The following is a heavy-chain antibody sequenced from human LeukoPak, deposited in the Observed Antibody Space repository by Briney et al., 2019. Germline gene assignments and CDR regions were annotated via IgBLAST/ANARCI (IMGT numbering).Heavy chain of an antibody. CDR1: GYTFTSYN. J-gene: IGHJ4*02. CDR3: ARAGAISNYIFDF. CDR2: IDPSGDST. D-gene: IGHD3-10*01. V-gene: IGHV1-46*01. Sequence: ASVKVSCKASGYTFTSYNLHWVRQAPGRGPEWMGMIDPSGDSTSYAQKFQGRLTVTTDTSTSTVYMELSSLRSEETAVYYCARAGAISNYIFDFWGQGTLVTVSS.